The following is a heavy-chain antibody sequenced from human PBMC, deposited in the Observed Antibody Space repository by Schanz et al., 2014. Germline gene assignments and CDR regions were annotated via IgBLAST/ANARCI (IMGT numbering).Heavy chain of an antibody. J-gene: IGHJ6*02. Sequence: EVQLVESGGGFVQPGGSLRLSCAASGFTFSSYWMHWVRQAPGKGLVWVSRINSDGSITTYADSVKGRFTISRDNAKNTLYLQMSSLRAEDTAVYYCARRGVDGLDVWGQGTTVTVSS. CDR2: INSDGSIT. CDR1: GFTFSSYW. CDR3: ARRGVDGLDV. D-gene: IGHD3-10*01. V-gene: IGHV3-74*01.